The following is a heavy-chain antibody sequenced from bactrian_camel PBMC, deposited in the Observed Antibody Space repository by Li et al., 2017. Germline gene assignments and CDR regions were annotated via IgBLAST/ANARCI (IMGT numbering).Heavy chain of an antibody. CDR2: IADDGRT. D-gene: IGHD6*01. Sequence: HVQLVESGGRSVQAGGSLRLSCAASGYTLSFYCLGWFRQAPGKEREGIAQIADDGRTNYADSVKGRFTISKDSTKDALYLQMNNLTPNDTATYYCAARSRPYGGFWGQYDIWGQGTQVTVS. V-gene: IGHV3S53*01. CDR1: GYTLSFYC. CDR3: AARSRPYGGFWGQYDI. J-gene: IGHJ4*01.